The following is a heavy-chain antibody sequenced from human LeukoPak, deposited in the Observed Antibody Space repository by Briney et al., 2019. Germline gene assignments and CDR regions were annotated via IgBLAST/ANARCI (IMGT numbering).Heavy chain of an antibody. CDR1: GFTFSSYA. J-gene: IGHJ6*02. Sequence: GGSLRLSCAASGFTFSSYAMSWVRQAPGKGPEWVSAISGSGGSTYYADSVKGRFTISRDNSKNTLYLQMNSLRAEDTAVYYCAKTLVAMVAAKAYYYYGMDVWGQGTTVTVSS. CDR3: AKTLVAMVAAKAYYYYGMDV. CDR2: ISGSGGST. D-gene: IGHD2-15*01. V-gene: IGHV3-23*01.